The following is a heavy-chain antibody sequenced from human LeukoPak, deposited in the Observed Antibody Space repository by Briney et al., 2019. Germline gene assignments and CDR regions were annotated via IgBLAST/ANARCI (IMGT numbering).Heavy chain of an antibody. Sequence: GGSLRLSCAASGLTFRTYSMNWVRQAPGKGLEWVALISGSSNYIFYADSVKGRFTISRDNAKNSLYLQMNSLRAEDTAVYYCARDKEGGPSRYYFDNWGRGTLVTVSS. J-gene: IGHJ4*02. CDR2: ISGSSNYI. CDR3: ARDKEGGPSRYYFDN. V-gene: IGHV3-21*01. D-gene: IGHD2-15*01. CDR1: GLTFRTYS.